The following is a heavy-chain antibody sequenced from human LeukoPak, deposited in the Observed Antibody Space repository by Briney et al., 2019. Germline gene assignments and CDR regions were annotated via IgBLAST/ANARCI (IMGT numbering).Heavy chain of an antibody. V-gene: IGHV3-23*01. J-gene: IGHJ4*02. CDR3: AKYMSGVAYSGYEN. CDR2: ISGSGGST. Sequence: GGSLRLSCAASGFTFSSYMMSWVRQAPGKGLEWVSTISGSGGSTYYADSVKGRFTISRDNPKNTLYLQMNSLRAEDTAIYYCAKYMSGVAYSGYENWGQGTLVTVSS. CDR1: GFTFSSYM. D-gene: IGHD5-12*01.